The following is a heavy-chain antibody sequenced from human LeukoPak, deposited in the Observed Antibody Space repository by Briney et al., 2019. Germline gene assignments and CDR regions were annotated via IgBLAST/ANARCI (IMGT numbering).Heavy chain of an antibody. V-gene: IGHV1-18*01. J-gene: IGHJ4*02. Sequence: ASVKVSCKASGGTFSSYAISWVRQAPGQGLEWMGWISAYNGNTNYAQKLQGRVTMTTDTSTSTAYMELRSLRSDDTAVYYCARVVVVPTDKYNFDYWGQGTLVTVSS. CDR2: ISAYNGNT. CDR3: ARVVVVPTDKYNFDY. CDR1: GGTFSSYA. D-gene: IGHD2-2*01.